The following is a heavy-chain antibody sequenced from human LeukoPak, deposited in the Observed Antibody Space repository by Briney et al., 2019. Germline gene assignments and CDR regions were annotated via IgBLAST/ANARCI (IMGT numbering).Heavy chain of an antibody. Sequence: ASVKVSCKASGGTFSSYAISWVRQAPGQGLEWMGGIIPIFGTANYAQKFQGRVTITTDESTSTAYMELSSLRSEDTAVYYCARELKGWWELLRWFDPWGQGTLVTVSS. CDR1: GGTFSSYA. D-gene: IGHD1-26*01. CDR3: ARELKGWWELLRWFDP. J-gene: IGHJ5*02. V-gene: IGHV1-69*05. CDR2: IIPIFGTA.